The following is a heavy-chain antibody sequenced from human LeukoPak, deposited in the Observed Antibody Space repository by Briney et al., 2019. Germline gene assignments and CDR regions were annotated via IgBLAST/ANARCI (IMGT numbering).Heavy chain of an antibody. J-gene: IGHJ5*02. CDR1: GFTFSSYS. CDR3: AKGDSSGYYPNWFDP. D-gene: IGHD3-22*01. CDR2: IGSRTSYI. V-gene: IGHV3-21*01. Sequence: PGGSLRLSCAASGFTFSSYSMNWVRQAPGKGLEWVSSIGSRTSYIYYADSVKGRSTISRDNAKNSLYLQMNSLRAEDTAVYYCAKGDSSGYYPNWFDPWGQGTLVTVSS.